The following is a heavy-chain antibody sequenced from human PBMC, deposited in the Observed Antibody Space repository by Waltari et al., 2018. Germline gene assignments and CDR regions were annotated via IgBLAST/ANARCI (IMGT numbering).Heavy chain of an antibody. V-gene: IGHV4-59*01. Sequence: QVQLQESGPGLVKPSETLSLTCAVSGDSTNNYYWNWIRQPPGKELEWIGYIAYNGRTNYNPSLKSRVTISVDTSKTQFSLKLTSVTSADTAIYYCGRSYDFWSGYPLDYWGPGRLVTVSS. CDR2: IAYNGRT. J-gene: IGHJ4*02. CDR1: GDSTNNYY. D-gene: IGHD3-3*01. CDR3: GRSYDFWSGYPLDY.